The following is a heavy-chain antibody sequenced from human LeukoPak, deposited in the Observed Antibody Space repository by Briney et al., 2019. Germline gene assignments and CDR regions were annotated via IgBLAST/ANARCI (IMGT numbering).Heavy chain of an antibody. V-gene: IGHV1-69*04. D-gene: IGHD2-2*01. CDR3: ASGWMNGDIILVPAVPTLAY. Sequence: SVKVSCRASGGTFSSYAISWVRQAPGQGLEWMGRIIPILGIANYAQKFQGRVTITADKSTSTAYMELSSLRSEDTAVYYCASGWMNGDIILVPAVPTLAYWDQGTLVTVSS. CDR1: GGTFSSYA. CDR2: IIPILGIA. J-gene: IGHJ4*02.